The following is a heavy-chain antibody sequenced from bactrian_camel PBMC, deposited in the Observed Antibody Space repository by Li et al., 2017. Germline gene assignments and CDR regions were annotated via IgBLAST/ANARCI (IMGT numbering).Heavy chain of an antibody. CDR2: INPTGGTT. D-gene: IGHD1*01. Sequence: QVQLVESGGGLVQPGGSLRLSCAASGFTFSSVWMYWVRQAPGKGLEWVSFINPTGGTTSYADSVKGRFTISRDNAENTVYLQMNSLKPEDTAVYYCVNDIGSWYGLYAYWGQGTQVTVS. V-gene: IGHV3S1*01. J-gene: IGHJ4*01. CDR1: GFTFSSVW. CDR3: VNDIGSWYGLYAY.